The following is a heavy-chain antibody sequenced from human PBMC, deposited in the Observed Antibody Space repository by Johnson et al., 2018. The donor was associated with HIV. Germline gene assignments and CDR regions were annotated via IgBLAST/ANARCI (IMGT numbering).Heavy chain of an antibody. V-gene: IGHV3-11*04. D-gene: IGHD6-6*01. CDR1: GFTFSNVD. J-gene: IGHJ3*02. Sequence: QVQLVESGGGLVQPGGSLRLSCAASGFTFSNVDMHWVRQAPGKGLEWVSAISGSGGSTYYADSVKGRFTISRDNAKNSLYLQMNSLRAEDTAVYYCAREISSRSAFDIWGQGTMVTVSS. CDR2: ISGSGGST. CDR3: AREISSRSAFDI.